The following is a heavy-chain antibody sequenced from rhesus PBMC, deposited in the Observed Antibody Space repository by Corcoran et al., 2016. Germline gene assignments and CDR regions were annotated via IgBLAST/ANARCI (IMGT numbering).Heavy chain of an antibody. V-gene: IGHV4-173*01. CDR3: ARDRLIWNGATGGY. J-gene: IGHJ4*01. CDR1: GGSISSNY. D-gene: IGHD1-14*01. Sequence: QLQLQESGPGLVKPSETLSLTCAVSGGSISSNYWSWIRQPPGKGLEWIGRISGSGWSPPSNPSPRSRGTISTDTSKNPFSLQLSSLTAADTAVYYCARDRLIWNGATGGYWGQGVLVTVSS. CDR2: ISGSGWSP.